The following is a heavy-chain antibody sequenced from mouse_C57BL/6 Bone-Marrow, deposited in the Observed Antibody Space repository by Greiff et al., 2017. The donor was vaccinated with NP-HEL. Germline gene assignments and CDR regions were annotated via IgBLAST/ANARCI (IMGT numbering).Heavy chain of an antibody. CDR3: ARTGTTVVATKAMDY. CDR2: ISSGSSTI. CDR1: GFTFSDYG. J-gene: IGHJ4*01. V-gene: IGHV5-17*01. Sequence: EVHLVESGGGLVKPGGSLKLSCAASGFTFSDYGMHWVRQAPEKGLEWVAYISSGSSTIYYADTVKGRFTISRDNAKNTLFLQMTSLRSEDTAMYYCARTGTTVVATKAMDYWGQGTSVTVSS. D-gene: IGHD1-1*01.